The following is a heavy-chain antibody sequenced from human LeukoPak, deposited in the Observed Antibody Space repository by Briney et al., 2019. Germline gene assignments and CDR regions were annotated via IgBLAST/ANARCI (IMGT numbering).Heavy chain of an antibody. CDR3: ARAVDRTSWYFDL. CDR2: MYYSGST. V-gene: IGHV4-39*01. Sequence: SETLSLTCTVSGGSLSSGYYWGWIRQPPGKGLEWIGSMYYSGSTHYNPSLKSRVTISVDTSTSQFSLKLSSVSAADTAVYYCARAVDRTSWYFDLWGRGTLVTASS. D-gene: IGHD1-1*01. CDR1: GGSLSSGYY. J-gene: IGHJ2*01.